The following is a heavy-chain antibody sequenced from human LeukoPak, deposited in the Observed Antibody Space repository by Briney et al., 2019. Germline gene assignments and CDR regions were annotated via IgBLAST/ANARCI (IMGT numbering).Heavy chain of an antibody. J-gene: IGHJ4*02. Sequence: SETLSLTCTVSGGSISSYYWSWIRQPPGKGLEWIGYIYYSGSTNYNPSLKSRVTISVDTSKNQFSLKLSSVTAADTAVYYWARRYGSGIYRTFFDYWGQGTLATVSS. V-gene: IGHV4-59*08. CDR3: ARRYGSGIYRTFFDY. CDR2: IYYSGST. CDR1: GGSISSYY. D-gene: IGHD3-10*01.